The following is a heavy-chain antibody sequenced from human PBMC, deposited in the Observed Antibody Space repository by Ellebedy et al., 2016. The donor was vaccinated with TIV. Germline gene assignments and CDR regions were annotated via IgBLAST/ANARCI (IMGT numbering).Heavy chain of an antibody. J-gene: IGHJ2*01. Sequence: MPSETLSLTCAVFGGSFSGYYWCWIRQPPGKGLELIGEINHSGSTTSNPSLKRRITISVDTSKNQFSLKLSSVTVADTAVYYCARWRDDDGDYKRNRDEGRRGDWGSWDCDLWGRGTLVTVSS. V-gene: IGHV4-34*01. D-gene: IGHD4-17*01. CDR1: GGSFSGYY. CDR2: INHSGST. CDR3: ARWRDDDGDYKRNRDEGRRGDWGSWDCDL.